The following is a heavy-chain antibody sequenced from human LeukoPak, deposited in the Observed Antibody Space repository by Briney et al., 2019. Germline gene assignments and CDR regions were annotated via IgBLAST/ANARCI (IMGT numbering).Heavy chain of an antibody. D-gene: IGHD2-21*02. J-gene: IGHJ4*02. CDR2: LNSDGSIT. Sequence: GGSLRLSCADSGFTFSLYWMHWVRHTPGKGLVWVSRLNSDGSITTYADSVKGRFTISRDNAKNTLYLQMNSLRAEDTALYYCVREYCGGDCYTDFWGQGTLVTVSS. CDR3: VREYCGGDCYTDF. V-gene: IGHV3-74*01. CDR1: GFTFSLYW.